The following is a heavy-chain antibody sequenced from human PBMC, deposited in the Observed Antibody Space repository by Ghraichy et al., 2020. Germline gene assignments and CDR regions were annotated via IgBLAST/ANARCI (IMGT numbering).Heavy chain of an antibody. CDR3: AGLLRYFDWFRPY. CDR1: GFTFSSYS. Sequence: GGSLRLSCAASGFTFSSYSMNWVRQAPGKGLEWVSSISSSSSYIYYADSVKGRFTISRDNAKNSLYLQMNSLRAEDTAVYYCAGLLRYFDWFRPYWGQGTLVTVSS. J-gene: IGHJ4*02. V-gene: IGHV3-21*01. D-gene: IGHD3-9*01. CDR2: ISSSSSYI.